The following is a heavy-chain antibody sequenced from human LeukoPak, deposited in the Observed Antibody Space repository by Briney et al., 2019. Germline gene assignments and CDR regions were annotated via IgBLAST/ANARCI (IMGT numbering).Heavy chain of an antibody. V-gene: IGHV4-59*01. CDR2: IYSSGST. CDR3: ARGGGEYSSSSDFDF. J-gene: IGHJ4*02. CDR1: GGSISNYY. D-gene: IGHD6-6*01. Sequence: SETLSLTCTVSGGSISNYYWSWIRQPPGKGLEWIGYIYSSGSTNYNPSLKSRVTVSVDTSKNQFSLKLSSVTAADTAVYYCARGGGEYSSSSDFDFWGQGTLVTVSS.